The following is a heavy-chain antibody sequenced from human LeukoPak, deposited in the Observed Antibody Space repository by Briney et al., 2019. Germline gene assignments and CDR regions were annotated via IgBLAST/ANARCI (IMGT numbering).Heavy chain of an antibody. CDR3: ARGAMATTPFFDY. V-gene: IGHV4-59*02. CDR2: IYASGSA. CDR1: RGSVSGHY. J-gene: IGHJ4*02. D-gene: IGHD5-24*01. Sequence: SETLSLTCTVSRGSVSGHYWDWIRQPPGKGLEWIGYIYASGSANYHPSLKSRVTMSLDTSRNQFSLKLTSLTAADTAVYYCARGAMATTPFFDYWGQGTLVTVSS.